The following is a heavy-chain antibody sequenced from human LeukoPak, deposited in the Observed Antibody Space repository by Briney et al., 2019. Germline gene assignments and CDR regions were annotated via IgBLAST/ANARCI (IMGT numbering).Heavy chain of an antibody. J-gene: IGHJ3*01. V-gene: IGHV4-38-2*01. CDR3: ARGRGWNYYDSSALRR. CDR2: IYHSGST. D-gene: IGHD3-22*01. CDR1: GYSISSGYY. Sequence: ASETLSLTCAVSGYSISSGYYWGWIRQPPGKGLEWIGSIYHSGSTYYNPSLKSRVTISVDTSKNQFSLKLSSVTAADTAVYYCARGRGWNYYDSSALRRWGQGTMVTVSS.